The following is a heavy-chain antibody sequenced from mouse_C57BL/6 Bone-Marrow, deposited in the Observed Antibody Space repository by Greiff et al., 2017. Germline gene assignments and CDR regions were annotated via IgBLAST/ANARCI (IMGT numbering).Heavy chain of an antibody. D-gene: IGHD2-2*01. Sequence: QSGPGLVKPSQSLSLTCSVTGYSIPSGYYWNWIRQFPGNKLEWMGYISYDGSNNYNPSLKNRISITRDTSKNQFFLKLNSVTTEDTATYYCARGGYGASYYAMDYWGQGTSVTVSS. V-gene: IGHV3-6*01. CDR1: GYSIPSGYY. CDR3: ARGGYGASYYAMDY. J-gene: IGHJ4*01. CDR2: ISYDGSN.